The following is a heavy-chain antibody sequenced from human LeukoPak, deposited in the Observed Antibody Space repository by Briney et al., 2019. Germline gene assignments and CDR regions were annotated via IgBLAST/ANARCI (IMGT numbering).Heavy chain of an antibody. Sequence: PSETLSFTCTVSSGSISSYYWSWIRQPPGKGLEWIGYIYYSGSTNYNPSLKSRVTISVDTSKNQFSLKLSSVTAADTAVYYCARTIAVAGTWGFDPWGQGTLVTVSS. CDR1: SGSISSYY. D-gene: IGHD6-19*01. CDR2: IYYSGST. CDR3: ARTIAVAGTWGFDP. V-gene: IGHV4-59*01. J-gene: IGHJ5*02.